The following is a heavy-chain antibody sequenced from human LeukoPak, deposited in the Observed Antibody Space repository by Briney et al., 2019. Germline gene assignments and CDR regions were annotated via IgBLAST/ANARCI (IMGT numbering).Heavy chain of an antibody. D-gene: IGHD3-3*01. Sequence: SETLSPTCGVSGGAFKNYCWTWIRQIPGKGPEWIGEINPNGDTTYNPSLRSRLTISVHTSQNQISLRLSSVTAADTAVYYCARGLSGYYDSWNGYYTGLNWFDPWGQGTLVTVSS. CDR3: ARGLSGYYDSWNGYYTGLNWFDP. J-gene: IGHJ5*02. CDR1: GGAFKNYC. CDR2: INPNGDT. V-gene: IGHV4-34*01.